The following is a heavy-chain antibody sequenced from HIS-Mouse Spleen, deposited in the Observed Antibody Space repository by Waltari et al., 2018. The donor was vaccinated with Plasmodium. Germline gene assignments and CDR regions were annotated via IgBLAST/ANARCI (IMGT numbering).Heavy chain of an antibody. CDR3: ARDPPLSITGDLDAFDI. Sequence: EVQLVESGGGLVKPGGSLRLSCAASGFTFSSYTMNWARQAPGKGLEGVAASSSSSSYICYADSVKGRFTTSRDNAKNSLYLQVNSLRAEDTAVYYCARDPPLSITGDLDAFDIWGQGTMVTVSS. V-gene: IGHV3-21*01. D-gene: IGHD7-27*01. J-gene: IGHJ3*02. CDR1: GFTFSSYT. CDR2: SSSSSSYI.